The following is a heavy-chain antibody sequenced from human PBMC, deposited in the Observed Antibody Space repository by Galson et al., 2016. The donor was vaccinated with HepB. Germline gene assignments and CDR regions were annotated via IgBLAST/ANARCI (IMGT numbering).Heavy chain of an antibody. CDR1: GYTFTSYG. J-gene: IGHJ4*02. D-gene: IGHD3-10*01. CDR3: VRYGSSHFMAF. CDR2: ISVDTGHT. Sequence: SVKVSCKASGYTFTSYGITWVRQAPGQGLERMGWISVDTGHTGYGQEVQGRVTLTTDTSTSTAYMELTSLRPDDTAMYYCVRYGSSHFMAFWGQGTLITVSS. V-gene: IGHV1-18*04.